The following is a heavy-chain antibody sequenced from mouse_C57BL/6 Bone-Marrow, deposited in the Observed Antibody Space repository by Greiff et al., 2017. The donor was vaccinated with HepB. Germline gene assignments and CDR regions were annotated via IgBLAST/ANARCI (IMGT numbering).Heavy chain of an antibody. Sequence: QVQLQQPGAELVKPGASVKMSCKASGYTFTSYWITWVKQRPGQGLEWIGDIYPGSGSTNYNEKFKSKATLTVETSSSTAYMQLSSLTSEDSAVYYCARSTYYYGSSYVNYWDQGTTLTVSS. CDR1: GYTFTSYW. D-gene: IGHD1-1*01. J-gene: IGHJ2*01. CDR2: IYPGSGST. CDR3: ARSTYYYGSSYVNY. V-gene: IGHV1-55*01.